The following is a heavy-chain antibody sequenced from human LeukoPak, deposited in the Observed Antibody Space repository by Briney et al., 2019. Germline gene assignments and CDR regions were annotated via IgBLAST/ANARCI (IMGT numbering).Heavy chain of an antibody. CDR1: GFTVSSYE. CDR3: ARDRLAYCGGDCYSVPGY. CDR2: ISSSGSTI. D-gene: IGHD2-21*02. J-gene: IGHJ4*02. V-gene: IGHV3-48*03. Sequence: GGSLRLSCAASGFTVSSYEMNWVRQAPGKGLEWVSYISSSGSTIYYGDSVKGRFTISRDNAKNSLYLQMNSLRAEDTAVYYCARDRLAYCGGDCYSVPGYWGQGTLVTVSS.